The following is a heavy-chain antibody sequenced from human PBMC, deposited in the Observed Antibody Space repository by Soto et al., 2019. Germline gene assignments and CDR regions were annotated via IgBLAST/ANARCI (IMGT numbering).Heavy chain of an antibody. CDR3: ARDRGSDDPIDS. Sequence: QVQLVESGGGVVQPGRSLRLSCGAPGFPLSSYGMHWVRQAPGKGLEWVAVIWHDGSKKYYAESVKGRFTISRDKSKNTLDLQMHSLRAEDTAVSYCARDRGSDDPIDSWGQGTLVTVSS. D-gene: IGHD2-21*01. CDR1: GFPLSSYG. J-gene: IGHJ4*02. CDR2: IWHDGSKK. V-gene: IGHV3-33*01.